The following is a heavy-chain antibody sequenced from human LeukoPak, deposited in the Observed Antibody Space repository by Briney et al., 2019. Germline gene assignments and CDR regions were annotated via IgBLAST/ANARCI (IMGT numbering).Heavy chain of an antibody. V-gene: IGHV1-46*01. Sequence: ASVKVSCKASGYTFTSYYMHWVRQAPGQGLEWMGIINPSGGSTSYAQKFQGRVTMTRDMSTSTVYMELSSLRSEDTAVYYCARDHGHYYDSSDPLDYWGQGTLVTVSS. CDR1: GYTFTSYY. D-gene: IGHD3-22*01. CDR3: ARDHGHYYDSSDPLDY. J-gene: IGHJ4*02. CDR2: INPSGGST.